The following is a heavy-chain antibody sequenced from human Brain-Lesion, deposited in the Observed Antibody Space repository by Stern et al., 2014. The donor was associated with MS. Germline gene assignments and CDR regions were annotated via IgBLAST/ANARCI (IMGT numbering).Heavy chain of an antibody. CDR2: INPNTGGT. Sequence: VQLVESGAEVKKPGASVKVSCKTSGYIFTGYYLHWGRQAPGQGLEWMAWINPNTGGTKYAQKLQGRVTMSRDTSISTAYVELSSLTSDDTAVYYCARDQRGITIFGVVTDYYYLGMDVWGQGTTVTVSS. J-gene: IGHJ6*02. V-gene: IGHV1-2*02. CDR3: ARDQRGITIFGVVTDYYYLGMDV. CDR1: GYIFTGYY. D-gene: IGHD3-3*01.